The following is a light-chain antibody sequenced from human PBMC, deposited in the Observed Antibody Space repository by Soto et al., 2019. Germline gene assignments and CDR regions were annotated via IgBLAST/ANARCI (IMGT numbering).Light chain of an antibody. Sequence: IVLTQSPGTLSLSPGDRATLSCRASQSVSNNYLAWYQQKPGQAPRLLIDGASYRATGIPDRFSGSGAGTDFTLTISRLEPEDVAVYYCQQYGSSGTFGQGTKLDIK. J-gene: IGKJ1*01. CDR3: QQYGSSGT. V-gene: IGKV3-20*01. CDR1: QSVSNNY. CDR2: GAS.